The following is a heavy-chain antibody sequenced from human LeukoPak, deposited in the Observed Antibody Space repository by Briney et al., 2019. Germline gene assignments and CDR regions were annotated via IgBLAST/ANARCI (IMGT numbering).Heavy chain of an antibody. CDR1: GGSISSYY. V-gene: IGHV4-4*07. D-gene: IGHD2-2*02. J-gene: IGHJ6*03. CDR3: ARDAGYCSSTSCYTAYYMDV. Sequence: SETLSLTCTISGGSISSYYWSWIRQPAGKGLEWIGRIYTSGSTNYNPSLKSRVTMSVDTSKNQFSLKLSSVTAADTAVYYCARDAGYCSSTSCYTAYYMDVWGKGTTVTVSS. CDR2: IYTSGST.